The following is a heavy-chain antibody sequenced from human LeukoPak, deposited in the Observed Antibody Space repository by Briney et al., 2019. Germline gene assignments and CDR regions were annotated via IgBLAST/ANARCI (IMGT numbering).Heavy chain of an antibody. D-gene: IGHD6-13*01. CDR3: PRGRWGSSWFDLDY. J-gene: IGHJ4*02. CDR1: GYTFTSYD. CDR2: MNPNSGNT. V-gene: IGHV1-8*01. Sequence: ASVKVSCKASGYTFTSYDINWVRQTTGQGLEGMGWMNPNSGNTGYAQKFQGRVTMTRNTSISTAYMELSSLRPEDTAVYYCPRGRWGSSWFDLDYWGQGTLVTVSS.